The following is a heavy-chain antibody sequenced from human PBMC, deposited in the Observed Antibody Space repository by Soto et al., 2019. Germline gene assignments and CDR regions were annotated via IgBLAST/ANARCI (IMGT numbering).Heavy chain of an antibody. CDR2: INHSGST. Sequence: SETLSLTCAVSGGSFSGYYWSWIRQPPGKGLEWIGEINHSGSTNYNPSLKSRVTISVDTSKNQFSLKLSSVTAADTAVYYCARWHIEQGCIWLHDYYCYGMDVWSQGTTVTVSS. V-gene: IGHV4-34*01. CDR1: GGSFSGYY. J-gene: IGHJ6*02. D-gene: IGHD2-21*01. CDR3: ARWHIEQGCIWLHDYYCYGMDV.